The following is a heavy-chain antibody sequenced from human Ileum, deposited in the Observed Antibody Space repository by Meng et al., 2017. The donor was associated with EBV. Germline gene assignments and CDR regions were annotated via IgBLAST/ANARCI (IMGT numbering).Heavy chain of an antibody. CDR3: ARGNGWRFDY. V-gene: IGHV7-4-1*01. Sequence: QVELGQAGCELKKPWDSVKVSCQAAWYTFTSSSMNWVRHAPGQGIEWMGWININTGNPTYAQGFTGRFVFSLDTSVSTAYLQIDSLKADDTAVYYCARGNGWRFDYWGQGTLVTVSS. CDR2: ININTGNP. J-gene: IGHJ4*02. CDR1: WYTFTSSS. D-gene: IGHD6-19*01.